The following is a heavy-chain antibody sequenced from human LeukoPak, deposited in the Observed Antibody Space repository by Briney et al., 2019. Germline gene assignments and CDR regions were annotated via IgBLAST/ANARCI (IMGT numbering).Heavy chain of an antibody. D-gene: IGHD4-17*01. V-gene: IGHV3-64D*06. CDR1: GFTFSSYA. CDR3: VKDLGISVTTAPGFDY. J-gene: IGHJ4*02. Sequence: PGGSLRLSCSASGFTFSSYAIHWVRQAPGKGLEYVSAISSNGGSTYYADSVKGRFTISRDNSKNTLYLQMSSLRAEDTAVYYCVKDLGISVTTAPGFDYWGQGTLVTVSS. CDR2: ISSNGGST.